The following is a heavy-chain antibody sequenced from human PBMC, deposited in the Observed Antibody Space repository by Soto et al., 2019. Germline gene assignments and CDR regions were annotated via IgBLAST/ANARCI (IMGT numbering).Heavy chain of an antibody. D-gene: IGHD2-2*01. J-gene: IGHJ6*03. CDR2: ISYDGSNK. V-gene: IGHV3-30*18. Sequence: GGSLRLSCAASGFTFSSYGMHWVRQAPGKGLEWVAVISYDGSNKYYADSVKGRFTISRDNSKNTLYLQMNSLRAEDTAVYYCAKEGGMGVVPAAIIRSYYMDVWGKGTTVTVSS. CDR3: AKEGGMGVVPAAIIRSYYMDV. CDR1: GFTFSSYG.